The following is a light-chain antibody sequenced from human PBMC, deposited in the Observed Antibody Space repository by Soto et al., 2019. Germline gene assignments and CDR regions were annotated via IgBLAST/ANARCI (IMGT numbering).Light chain of an antibody. Sequence: QSALTQPASVSGSPGQSIAISCTGTSSDVGGYNYVSWYQQHPGKAPKLLIYDVSNRPLGVSNRFSGTKSGNTASLTISGLHTEDGADYDCSSYTSSSTQYVFGTGTKVTVL. J-gene: IGLJ1*01. V-gene: IGLV2-14*01. CDR1: SSDVGGYNY. CDR2: DVS. CDR3: SSYTSSSTQYV.